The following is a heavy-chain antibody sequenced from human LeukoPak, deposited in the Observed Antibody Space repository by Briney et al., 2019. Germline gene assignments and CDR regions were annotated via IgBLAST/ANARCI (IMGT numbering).Heavy chain of an antibody. D-gene: IGHD4-23*01. CDR3: AREGGNSHYYYYYMDV. Sequence: GGSLRLSCAASGFTFSSYSMNWVRQAPGKGLEWVSYISSSSSTIYYADSVKGRFTISRDNAKNSLYLQMNSLRAEDTAVYYCAREGGNSHYYYYYMDVWGKGTTVTVSS. CDR2: ISSSSSTI. CDR1: GFTFSSYS. J-gene: IGHJ6*03. V-gene: IGHV3-48*01.